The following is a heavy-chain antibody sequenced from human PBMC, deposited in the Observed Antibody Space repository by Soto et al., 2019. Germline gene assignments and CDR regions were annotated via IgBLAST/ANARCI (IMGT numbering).Heavy chain of an antibody. V-gene: IGHV4-30-4*08. D-gene: IGHD5-18*01. J-gene: IGHJ3*01. CDR2: IYASGVT. CDR3: VRDLAHGYTGNV. Sequence: KPSETLSFPCSLSGAIVTSGENNWRQDRQPPGKGLEWLGYIYASGVTSYSPSLKSRVTLSLDRPNNQVSLKLRSVTAADTAVYFGVRDLAHGYTGNVWGHGRLVTVSS. CDR1: GAIVTSGENN.